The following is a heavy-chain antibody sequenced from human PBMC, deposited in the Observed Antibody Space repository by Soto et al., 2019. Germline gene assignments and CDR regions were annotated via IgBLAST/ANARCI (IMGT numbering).Heavy chain of an antibody. CDR3: ARVIEGGGPAEDDY. Sequence: SETLSLTCTVSGGSISSYYWSWIRQPPGKGLEWIGYIYYSGSTNYNPSLKSRVTISVDTSKNQFSLKLTNMDPVDTATYYCARVIEGGGPAEDDYWGQGTLVTVSS. CDR1: GGSISSYY. CDR2: IYYSGST. J-gene: IGHJ4*02. V-gene: IGHV4-59*12. D-gene: IGHD2-21*01.